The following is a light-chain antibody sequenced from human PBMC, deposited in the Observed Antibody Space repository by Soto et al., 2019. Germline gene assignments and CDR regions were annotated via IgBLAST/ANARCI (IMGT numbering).Light chain of an antibody. J-gene: IGLJ3*02. CDR1: NGDVGAYDY. Sequence: QSVLTQPASVSGSPGQSITLSCTGTNGDVGAYDYVSWYQQHPGKAPELMISQVNNRPSGVSNRFSGSKFGNTASLTVSGLQAEDEADYYCCSYAGSNTWVFGGGTKLTVL. CDR3: CSYAGSNTWV. V-gene: IGLV2-14*01. CDR2: QVN.